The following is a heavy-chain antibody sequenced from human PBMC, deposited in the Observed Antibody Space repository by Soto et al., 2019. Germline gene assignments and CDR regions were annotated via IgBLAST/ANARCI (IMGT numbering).Heavy chain of an antibody. CDR3: ARDRAVYYHRSGAPWALDI. D-gene: IGHD3-22*01. CDR2: ISAYNGNT. Sequence: ASVKVSCKASGYTFTSYGISWVRQAPGQGLEWMGWISAYNGNTNYAQKLQGRVTMTTDTSTSTAYMELRSLRSDDTAVYYCARDRAVYYHRSGAPWALDIWGQGTMVTGSS. CDR1: GYTFTSYG. J-gene: IGHJ3*02. V-gene: IGHV1-18*01.